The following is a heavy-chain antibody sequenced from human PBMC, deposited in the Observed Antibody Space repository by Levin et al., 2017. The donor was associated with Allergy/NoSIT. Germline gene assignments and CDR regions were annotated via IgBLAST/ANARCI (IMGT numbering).Heavy chain of an antibody. D-gene: IGHD5-18*01. CDR2: FNPSTGST. CDR3: ARGGRVDTSVVDY. CDR1: GYSFTAYY. V-gene: IGHV1-2*02. J-gene: IGHJ4*02. Sequence: ASVKVSCKASGYSFTAYYIHWVRQAPGQGLEWVGWFNPSTGSTQFAQKFQDSVTMTGDTSSTTAYMEVQRLTSGDTATYFCARGGRVDTSVVDYWGQGTLVTVSS.